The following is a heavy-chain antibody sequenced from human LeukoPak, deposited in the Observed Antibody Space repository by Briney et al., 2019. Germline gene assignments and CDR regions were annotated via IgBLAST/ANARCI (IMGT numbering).Heavy chain of an antibody. CDR1: GFTFSSYW. CDR2: IKQDGSEK. V-gene: IGHV3-7*01. Sequence: GGSLRLSCAASGFTFSSYWMSWVRQAPGKGLEWVANIKQDGSEKYYVDSVKGRFTISRDNAKNSLYLQMNSLRAEDTAVYYCARDRDQRRITIFGVARGYFDYWGQGTLVTVSS. CDR3: ARDRDQRRITIFGVARGYFDY. J-gene: IGHJ4*02. D-gene: IGHD3-3*01.